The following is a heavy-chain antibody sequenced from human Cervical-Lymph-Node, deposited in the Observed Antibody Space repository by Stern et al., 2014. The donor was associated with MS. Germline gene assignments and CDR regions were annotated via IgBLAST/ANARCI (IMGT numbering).Heavy chain of an antibody. CDR3: ARTTVTTIFDY. D-gene: IGHD4-17*01. J-gene: IGHJ4*02. CDR2: LDYSGSP. Sequence: QVQLQESGPRLVKPSETLSLTCSVSGGSITSSMYYWAWIRQPPGKGLQVIGSLDYSGSPYYNPSLKSRVSISVDTSKNQFSLKLTSVTTADTAVYFCARTTVTTIFDYWGQGTLVTVSS. CDR1: GGSITSSMYY. V-gene: IGHV4-39*01.